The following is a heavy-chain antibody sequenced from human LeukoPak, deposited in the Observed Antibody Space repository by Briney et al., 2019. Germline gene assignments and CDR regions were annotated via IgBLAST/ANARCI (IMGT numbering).Heavy chain of an antibody. D-gene: IGHD1-26*01. CDR1: GFTFSSYA. Sequence: PGRSLRLSCAASGFTFSSYAMHWVRQGPGKGLVWVSRIKSDGSSTIYADSVKGRFTISRDNARNTLYLQMNSLRAEDTAVYYCARPSVSGHAYWGQGTLVTVSS. V-gene: IGHV3-74*01. CDR2: IKSDGSST. CDR3: ARPSVSGHAY. J-gene: IGHJ4*02.